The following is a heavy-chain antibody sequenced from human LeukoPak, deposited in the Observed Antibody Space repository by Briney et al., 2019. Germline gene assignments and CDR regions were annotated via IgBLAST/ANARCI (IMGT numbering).Heavy chain of an antibody. CDR2: IKEDGSDE. D-gene: IGHD5-24*01. CDR3: ARDATRGGDFDF. CDR1: GFTFSDYW. J-gene: IGHJ4*02. Sequence: PGGSLRLSCAASGFTFSDYWMAWVRQTPGKRLEWVAKIKEDGSDEVYVDSAKGRFTVSRDNAKNSLYLQMNSLRGEDTALYYCARDATRGGDFDFWGQGTLVTVSS. V-gene: IGHV3-7*04.